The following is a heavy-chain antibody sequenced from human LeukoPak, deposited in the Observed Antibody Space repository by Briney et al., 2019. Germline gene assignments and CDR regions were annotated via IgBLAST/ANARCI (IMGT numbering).Heavy chain of an antibody. V-gene: IGHV4-4*07. CDR2: IYTSGST. CDR1: GGSISTYS. Sequence: SETLSLTCTVSGGSISTYSWNWIRQPAGKGLEWIGRIYTSGSTNYNPSLKSRVAMSVDTSKNQFSLKLSSVTAADTAGYYCARDSPLYYYDSSGYYTNWFDPWGQGTLVTVSS. J-gene: IGHJ5*02. CDR3: ARDSPLYYYDSSGYYTNWFDP. D-gene: IGHD3-22*01.